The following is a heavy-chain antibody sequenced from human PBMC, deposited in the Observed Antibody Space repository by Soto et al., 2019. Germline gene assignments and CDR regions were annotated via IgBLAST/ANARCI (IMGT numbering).Heavy chain of an antibody. V-gene: IGHV1-58*02. D-gene: IGHD3-16*01. CDR2: IVVGSGNT. Sequence: GASVKVSCKASGFTFTSSAMQWVRQARGQRLEWIGWIVVGSGNTNYAQKIQERVTITRDMSTSTAYMKLSSLRSEDTAVYYCAAEHRVDGDYLCDPWGKGTLVTVSS. CDR1: GFTFTSSA. J-gene: IGHJ5*02. CDR3: AAEHRVDGDYLCDP.